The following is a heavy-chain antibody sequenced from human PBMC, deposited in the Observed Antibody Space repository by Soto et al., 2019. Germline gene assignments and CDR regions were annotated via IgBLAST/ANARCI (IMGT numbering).Heavy chain of an antibody. Sequence: QITLKESGPTLVKPTQTLTLTCTFSGFSLSTSGVGVGWIRQPPGKALEWLALIYWNDDKRYSPSLKSRLTITKDTSKNQVVLTMTNMDPVDTATYYCAHSRDAWKGYSYGRGFDYWGQGTLVTVSS. CDR1: GFSLSTSGVG. D-gene: IGHD5-18*01. CDR2: IYWNDDK. J-gene: IGHJ4*02. CDR3: AHSRDAWKGYSYGRGFDY. V-gene: IGHV2-5*01.